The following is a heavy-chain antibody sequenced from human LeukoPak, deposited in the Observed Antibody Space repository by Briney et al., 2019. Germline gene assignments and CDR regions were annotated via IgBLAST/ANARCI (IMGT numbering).Heavy chain of an antibody. CDR1: GGSISSGGYY. V-gene: IGHV4-31*03. Sequence: PSETLSLTCTVSGGSISSGGYYWSWIRQHPGKGLEWIGYIYYSGRTYYNPSLKSRVTISVDTSKNQFSLKLSSVTAADTAVYYCARGFGELRKYYYGMDVWGQGTTVTVSS. CDR3: ARGFGELRKYYYGMDV. D-gene: IGHD3-10*01. J-gene: IGHJ6*02. CDR2: IYYSGRT.